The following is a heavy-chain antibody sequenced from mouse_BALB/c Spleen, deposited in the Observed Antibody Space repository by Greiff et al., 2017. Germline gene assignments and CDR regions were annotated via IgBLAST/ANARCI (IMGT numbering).Heavy chain of an antibody. CDR2: IYPGNVNT. J-gene: IGHJ4*01. CDR1: GYTFTSYY. Sequence: VQLQQSGPELVKPGASVRISCKASGYTFTSYYIHWVKQRPGQGLEWIGWIYPGNVNTKYNEKFKGKATLTADKSSSTAYMQLSSLTSEDSAVYFCAREGARLGLRVGAMDYWGQGTSVTVSS. D-gene: IGHD3-1*01. CDR3: AREGARLGLRVGAMDY. V-gene: IGHV1S56*01.